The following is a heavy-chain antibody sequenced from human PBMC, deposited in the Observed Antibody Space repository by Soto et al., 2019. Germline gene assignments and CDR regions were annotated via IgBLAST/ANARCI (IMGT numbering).Heavy chain of an antibody. CDR1: GGSISSHY. D-gene: IGHD4-17*01. Sequence: SETLSLTCTVSGGSISSHYWSWIRQPPGKGLEWIGYIYYSGSTNYNPSLKSRVTISVDTSKNQFSLKLSSVTAADTAVYYCARVSHDYGDFPLAFDYWGQGTLVTVSS. V-gene: IGHV4-59*11. J-gene: IGHJ4*02. CDR3: ARVSHDYGDFPLAFDY. CDR2: IYYSGST.